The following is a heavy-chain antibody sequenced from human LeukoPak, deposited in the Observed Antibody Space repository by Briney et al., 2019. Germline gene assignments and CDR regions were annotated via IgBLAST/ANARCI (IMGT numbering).Heavy chain of an antibody. CDR2: ISGSSGST. CDR1: GFTFSSYA. D-gene: IGHD5-24*01. V-gene: IGHV3-23*01. CDR3: AKSRPMAYYFDY. J-gene: IGHJ4*02. Sequence: GGSLRLSCAASGFTFSSYAMSWVRQAPGKGLEWVSAISGSSGSTYYADPVKGRFTISRDNSRNTLYLQMNSLRADDTAVYYCAKSRPMAYYFDYWGQGTLVTVSS.